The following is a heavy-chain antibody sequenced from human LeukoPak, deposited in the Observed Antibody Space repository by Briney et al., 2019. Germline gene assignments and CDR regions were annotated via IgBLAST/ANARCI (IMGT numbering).Heavy chain of an antibody. D-gene: IGHD4-17*01. CDR1: GGSISSYY. Sequence: PSETLSLTCTVSGGSISSYYWSWIRQPPGKGLEWIGYIYYSGSTNYNPSLKSRVTISVDTSKNQFSLKLSSVTAADTAVYYCARGYDGDPTPFDYWGQGTLVTVSS. CDR2: IYYSGST. V-gene: IGHV4-59*01. CDR3: ARGYDGDPTPFDY. J-gene: IGHJ4*02.